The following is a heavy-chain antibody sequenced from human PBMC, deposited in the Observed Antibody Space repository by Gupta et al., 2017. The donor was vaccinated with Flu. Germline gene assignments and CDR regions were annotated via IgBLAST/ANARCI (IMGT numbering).Heavy chain of an antibody. V-gene: IGHV4-38-2*01. CDR2: IYHGGNT. Sequence: QVQLQESGPGLVKPSETLSLTCAVAGSSIRSGSYWGWIRQPPGKGLEWIGHIYHGGNTYYNPSLKSRVTISIDTSRDQFSLKLTSVTAADTAMYYCARGPVAVRGVIPRRFDYWGQGTLVTVSS. D-gene: IGHD3-10*01. CDR3: ARGPVAVRGVIPRRFDY. J-gene: IGHJ4*02. CDR1: GSSIRSGSY.